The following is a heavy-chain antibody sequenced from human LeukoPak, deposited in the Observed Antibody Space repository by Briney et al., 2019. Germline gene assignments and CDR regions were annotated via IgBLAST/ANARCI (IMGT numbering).Heavy chain of an antibody. CDR1: GFSLSTNGVA. V-gene: IGHV2-5*02. J-gene: IGHJ4*02. CDR2: IYWDDDK. CDR3: AHRPTATSGPSFDY. D-gene: IGHD4-17*01. Sequence: SGPTLVKPTQTLTLTCTFSGFSLSTNGVAVGWIRQPPGKALEWLALIYWDDDKRYSPSLKSRLTTTKDTSQNQVVLTLTNMDPVDTATYYCAHRPTATSGPSFDYWGQGTLVTVSS.